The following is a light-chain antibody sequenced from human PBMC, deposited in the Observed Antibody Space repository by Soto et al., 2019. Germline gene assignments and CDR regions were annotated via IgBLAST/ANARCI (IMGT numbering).Light chain of an antibody. CDR2: GNS. V-gene: IGLV1-40*01. Sequence: LTHPPSVSGAPGQRVTISCTGSSSNIGTGYDVHWYQQLPGTAPKLLIYGNSNRPSGVPDRFSGSKSGTSASLAITGLQAEDEADYYCQSFDSSRFYVFGTGTKVTVL. CDR3: QSFDSSRFYV. J-gene: IGLJ1*01. CDR1: SSNIGTGYD.